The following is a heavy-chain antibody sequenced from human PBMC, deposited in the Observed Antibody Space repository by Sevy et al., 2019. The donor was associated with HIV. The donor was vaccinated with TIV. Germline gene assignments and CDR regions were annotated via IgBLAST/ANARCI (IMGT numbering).Heavy chain of an antibody. J-gene: IGHJ4*02. CDR1: GYTFTSYG. D-gene: IGHD3-10*01. CDR2: ISAYNGNT. Sequence: ASVKVSCKASGYTFTSYGISWVRQAPGQGLEWMGWISAYNGNTNYAQKLQGRVTMTTDTSTSTAYMELGSLRSDDTAVYYCARVWDYYGSGSYRGPEDDYWGQGTLVTVSS. CDR3: ARVWDYYGSGSYRGPEDDY. V-gene: IGHV1-18*01.